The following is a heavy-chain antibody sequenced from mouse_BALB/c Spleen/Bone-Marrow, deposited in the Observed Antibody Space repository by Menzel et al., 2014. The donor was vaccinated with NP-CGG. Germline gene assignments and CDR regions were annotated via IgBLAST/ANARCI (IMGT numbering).Heavy chain of an antibody. Sequence: VQLQQSGPGLVAPSQSLSITCTISGFSLTSYGVHWVRQPPGKGLEWLVVIWSDGSTTYNSALKSRLSISKDNSKSQVFLKINSLQTDDTAMYYCARHDNDGYYLAYWGQGTLVTVSA. CDR3: ARHDNDGYYLAY. CDR1: GFSLTSYG. V-gene: IGHV2-6-1*01. D-gene: IGHD2-3*01. J-gene: IGHJ3*01. CDR2: IWSDGST.